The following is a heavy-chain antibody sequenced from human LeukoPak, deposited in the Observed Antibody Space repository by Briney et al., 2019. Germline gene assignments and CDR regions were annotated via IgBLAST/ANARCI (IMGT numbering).Heavy chain of an antibody. CDR1: GFTFSSYA. V-gene: IGHV3-23*01. CDR2: IRGSGDNT. J-gene: IGHJ4*02. CDR3: AKGSYYDSSGSFYFDY. D-gene: IGHD3-22*01. Sequence: PWGSLRLSCAASGFTFSSYAMSLVRQAPGKGLEWVSGIRGSGDNTYYADSVKGRFTISRDNSKNTLYVQVNSLGTEDTAAYYCAKGSYYDSSGSFYFDYWGQGTLVTVSS.